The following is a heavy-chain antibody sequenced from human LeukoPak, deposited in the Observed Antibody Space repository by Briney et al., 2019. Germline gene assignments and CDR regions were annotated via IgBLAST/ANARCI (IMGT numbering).Heavy chain of an antibody. V-gene: IGHV4-34*01. CDR3: ARVITTYYYYYMDV. D-gene: IGHD3-22*01. Sequence: PSETLSLTCTVSGGSINSYYWSWIRQPPGKGLEWIGEINHSGSTNYNPSLKSRVTISVDTSKNQFSLKLSSMTAADTAVYYCARVITTYYYYYMDVWGKGTTVTVSS. CDR2: INHSGST. J-gene: IGHJ6*03. CDR1: GGSINSYY.